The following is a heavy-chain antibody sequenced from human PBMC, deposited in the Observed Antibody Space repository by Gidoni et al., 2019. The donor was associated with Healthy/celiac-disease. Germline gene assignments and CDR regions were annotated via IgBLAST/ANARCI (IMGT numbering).Heavy chain of an antibody. J-gene: IGHJ6*03. Sequence: QVQLQEPGPGLVTPSETLSLPCTVSGGSVSSGSYYWSWIRQPPGKGLEWIGYIYYSGSTNYNPSLKSRVTISVDTSKNQFSLKLSSVTAADTAVYYCARDLKTGTTGTTDDYYYYMDVWGKGTTVTVSS. D-gene: IGHD1-1*01. CDR3: ARDLKTGTTGTTDDYYYYMDV. V-gene: IGHV4-61*01. CDR2: IYYSGST. CDR1: GGSVSSGSYY.